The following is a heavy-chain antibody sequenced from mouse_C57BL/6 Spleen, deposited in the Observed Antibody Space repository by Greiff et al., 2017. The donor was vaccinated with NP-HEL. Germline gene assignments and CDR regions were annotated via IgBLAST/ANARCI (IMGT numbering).Heavy chain of an antibody. D-gene: IGHD1-1*01. CDR3: AISSYYFDY. Sequence: EVQLQQSGPELVKPGASVKISCKASGYTFTDYYMNWVKQSHGKSLEWIGDINPNNGGTSYNQKFKGKATLTVDKSSSTAYMELRSLTSEDSAVYYCAISSYYFDYWGQSTTLTVSS. CDR1: GYTFTDYY. J-gene: IGHJ2*01. V-gene: IGHV1-26*01. CDR2: INPNNGGT.